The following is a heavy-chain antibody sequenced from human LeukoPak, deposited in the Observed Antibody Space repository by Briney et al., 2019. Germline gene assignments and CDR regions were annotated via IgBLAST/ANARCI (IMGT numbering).Heavy chain of an antibody. Sequence: ASVKVSSKASGYTFTGYYMHWVRQAPGQGLEWMGWINPNSGGTNYAQKFQGRVTMTRDTSISTAYMELSRLRSDDTAVYYCARVGYCSSTSCSNWFDPWGQGTLVTVSS. D-gene: IGHD2-2*01. V-gene: IGHV1-2*02. CDR2: INPNSGGT. J-gene: IGHJ5*02. CDR3: ARVGYCSSTSCSNWFDP. CDR1: GYTFTGYY.